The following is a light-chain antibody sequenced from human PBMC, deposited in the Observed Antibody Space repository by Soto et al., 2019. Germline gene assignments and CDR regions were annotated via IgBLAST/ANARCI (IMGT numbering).Light chain of an antibody. CDR2: KAS. CDR3: QQYNGDPMFT. Sequence: DIQMTQSPSTLSASVGDRVTITCRASQSISSWLAWYQQKPGKAPKLLIYKASSLERGVPSRFSGSGSWTEFTLTISSLQPDDFATYYYQQYNGDPMFTFGQGTKLEIK. V-gene: IGKV1-5*03. J-gene: IGKJ2*01. CDR1: QSISSW.